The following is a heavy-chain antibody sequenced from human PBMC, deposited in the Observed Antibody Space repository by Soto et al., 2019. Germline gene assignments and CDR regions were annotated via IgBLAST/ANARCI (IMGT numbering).Heavy chain of an antibody. CDR1: GGSISSGGYY. Sequence: SETLSLTCTVSGGSISSGGYYWSWIRQHPGKGLEWIGYIYYSGSTYYNPSLKSRVTISVDTSKNQFSLKLSSVTAADTAVYYCARDSTYSIAVAGNYYYYGMDVWGQGTTVTVSS. V-gene: IGHV4-31*03. CDR3: ARDSTYSIAVAGNYYYYGMDV. CDR2: IYYSGST. D-gene: IGHD6-19*01. J-gene: IGHJ6*02.